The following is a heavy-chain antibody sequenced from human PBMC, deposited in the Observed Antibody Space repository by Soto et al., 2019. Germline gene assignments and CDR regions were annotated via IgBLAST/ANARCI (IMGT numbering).Heavy chain of an antibody. CDR2: IYYSGST. V-gene: IGHV4-61*01. D-gene: IGHD3-10*01. CDR3: ATGGRGELSYYYYSYGMDV. CDR1: GGSVSSGSYY. Sequence: SETLSLTCTVSGGSVSSGSYYWSWIRQPPGKGLEWIGYIYYSGSTNYNPSLKSRVTISVDTSKNQFSLKLSSVTAADTAVYYCATGGRGELSYYYYSYGMDVWGQGTTVTVSS. J-gene: IGHJ6*02.